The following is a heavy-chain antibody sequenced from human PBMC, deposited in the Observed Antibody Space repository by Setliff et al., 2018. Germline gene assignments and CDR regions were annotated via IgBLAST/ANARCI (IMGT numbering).Heavy chain of an antibody. CDR2: ISPYNGHT. CDR1: GYTFTNYG. CDR3: VRVTSGRLDFDY. V-gene: IGHV1-18*01. Sequence: ASVKVSCKASGYTFTNYGITWVRQALGQGLDWMGWISPYNGHTNYAQKLQGRVTITWVTSISTAYMELSSLRSEDTAVYYCVRVTSGRLDFDYWGQGTPVTVSS. D-gene: IGHD6-19*01. J-gene: IGHJ4*02.